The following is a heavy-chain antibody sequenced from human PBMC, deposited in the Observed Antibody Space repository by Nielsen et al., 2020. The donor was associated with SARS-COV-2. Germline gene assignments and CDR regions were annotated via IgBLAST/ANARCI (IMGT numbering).Heavy chain of an antibody. D-gene: IGHD2-15*01. CDR1: GFTFSTYG. CDR3: AKDWTAIVVVPSGGVDY. CDR2: ISYDGSNK. J-gene: IGHJ4*02. V-gene: IGHV3-30*18. Sequence: GESLKISSAASGFTFSTYGMHWVRQAPGKGLEWVAAISYDGSNKYYVDSVKGRFTISRDNSKNTLYLQMSSLREEDTAVYYCAKDWTAIVVVPSGGVDYWGQGTLVTVSS.